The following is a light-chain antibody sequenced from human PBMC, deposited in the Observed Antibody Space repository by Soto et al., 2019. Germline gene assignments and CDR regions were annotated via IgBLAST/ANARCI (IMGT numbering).Light chain of an antibody. CDR2: DAF. CDR3: QQRSNWPST. J-gene: IGKJ4*01. CDR1: QSVSSY. Sequence: EIVLTQSPATLSLSPGERAALSCRASQSVSSYLAWYQQNPGQAPRLLIYDAFKRATGIPARFSGSGSGTDFTLIISSLEPEDFAVDYCQQRSNWPSTFGGGTKVEVK. V-gene: IGKV3-11*01.